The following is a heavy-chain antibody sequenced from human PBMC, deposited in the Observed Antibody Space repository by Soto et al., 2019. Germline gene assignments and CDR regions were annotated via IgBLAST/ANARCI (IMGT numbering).Heavy chain of an antibody. V-gene: IGHV4-38-2*02. Sequence: SETLSLTCAVSGYSIRSGYYWGWIRQPPGKGLEWIGSIYHSGSTYYNPSLKSRVTISVDTSKNQISLKLSSVTAADTAVYYCARDVDYDTNGYDYFDYWGQGTLVTVSS. CDR2: IYHSGST. CDR1: GYSIRSGYY. J-gene: IGHJ4*02. CDR3: ARDVDYDTNGYDYFDY. D-gene: IGHD3-22*01.